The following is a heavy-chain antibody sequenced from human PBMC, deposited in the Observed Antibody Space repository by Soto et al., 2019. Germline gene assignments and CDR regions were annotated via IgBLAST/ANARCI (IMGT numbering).Heavy chain of an antibody. Sequence: LCGGSISSGDYYWSWIRQPPGKGLEWIGYIYYSGSTYYNPSLKSRVTISVDTSKNQFSLKLSSVTAADTAVYYCARAGWFGDPFDYWGQGTLVTVSS. CDR3: ARAGWFGDPFDY. CDR1: GGSISSGDYY. V-gene: IGHV4-30-4*01. J-gene: IGHJ4*02. CDR2: IYYSGST. D-gene: IGHD3-10*01.